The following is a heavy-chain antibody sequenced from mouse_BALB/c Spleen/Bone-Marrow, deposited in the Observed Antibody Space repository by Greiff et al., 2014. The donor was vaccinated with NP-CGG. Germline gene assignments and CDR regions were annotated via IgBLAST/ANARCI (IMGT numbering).Heavy chain of an antibody. Sequence: EVKLMESGAELVKPGASVKLSCTASGFNIKDTYIHWVKQRPEQGLEWIGRIDPANGNTKYDPKFQGKATITTDTSSNTAYLQLSSLTSEDTAVYYCAQGYDWAIDYWGQGTSVTVSS. CDR1: GFNIKDTY. V-gene: IGHV14-3*02. CDR3: AQGYDWAIDY. J-gene: IGHJ4*01. CDR2: IDPANGNT. D-gene: IGHD2-14*01.